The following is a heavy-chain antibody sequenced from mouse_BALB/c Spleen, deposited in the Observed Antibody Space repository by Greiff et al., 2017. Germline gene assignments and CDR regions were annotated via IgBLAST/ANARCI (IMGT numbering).Heavy chain of an antibody. CDR3: ARFDYGYGFAY. CDR1: GYTFTNYW. D-gene: IGHD1-2*01. CDR2: IYPGGGYT. J-gene: IGHJ3*01. Sequence: QVQLQQSGAELVTPGTSVKISCKASGYTFTNYWLGWVKQRPGHGLEWIGDIYPGGGYTNYNEKFKGKATLTADTSSSTAYMQLSSLTSEDSAVYFCARFDYGYGFAYWGQGTLVTVSA. V-gene: IGHV1-63*02.